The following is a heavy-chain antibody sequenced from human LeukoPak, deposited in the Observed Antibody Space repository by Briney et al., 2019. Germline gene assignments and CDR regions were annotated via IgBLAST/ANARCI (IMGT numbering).Heavy chain of an antibody. V-gene: IGHV1-3*01. J-gene: IGHJ1*01. Sequence: GASVKASCKTSGYTFTNYGMHWVRQAPGQRLEWMGWINGGNGNAKYSQNFQGRVTIIRDTSASTAYMELSSLRSEDTAVYYCARVPLHDSSGHYYPHWGQGTLVTVSS. CDR1: GYTFTNYG. D-gene: IGHD3-22*01. CDR3: ARVPLHDSSGHYYPH. CDR2: INGGNGNA.